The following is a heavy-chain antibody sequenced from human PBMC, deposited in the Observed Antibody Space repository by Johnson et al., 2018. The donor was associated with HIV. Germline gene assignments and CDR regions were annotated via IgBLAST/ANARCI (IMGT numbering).Heavy chain of an antibody. J-gene: IGHJ3*02. V-gene: IGHV3-30*04. CDR3: ATPPGGDYWAFDI. D-gene: IGHD4-17*01. Sequence: VQLVESGGGVVQPGRSLRIYCAVSEFSLSNYAMHWVRLAPGKGLQWMAVISYDAGKKYYADSVRGRFTISRDNAKNSLYLQMNSLRAEDTAVYYCATPPGGDYWAFDIWGQGTMVTVSS. CDR1: EFSLSNYA. CDR2: ISYDAGKK.